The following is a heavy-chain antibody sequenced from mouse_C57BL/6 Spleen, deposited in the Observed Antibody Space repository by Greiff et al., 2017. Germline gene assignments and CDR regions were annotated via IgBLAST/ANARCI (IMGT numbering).Heavy chain of an antibody. D-gene: IGHD1-1*01. J-gene: IGHJ1*03. CDR3: ARHKNGSSYWYFGG. CDR2: ISSGGSYT. Sequence: EVKVVESGGDLVKPGGSLKLSCAASGFTFSSYGMSWVRQTPDKRLEWVATISSGGSYTYYPDSVKGRFTISRDNAKNTLYLQMSSLKSEDTAMYYCARHKNGSSYWYFGGWGTGTTVTVSS. CDR1: GFTFSSYG. V-gene: IGHV5-6*01.